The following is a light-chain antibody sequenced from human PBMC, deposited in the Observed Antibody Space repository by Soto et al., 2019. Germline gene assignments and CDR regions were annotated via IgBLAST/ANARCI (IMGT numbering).Light chain of an antibody. CDR3: SSYTSSSTPYV. J-gene: IGLJ1*01. CDR1: SSDVGGYNY. Sequence: QSALTQPASVSGSPGQSITISCTGTSSDVGGYNYVSWYQQHPGKAPKLMIYEVSNRHSGVSNRFSGSKSGNTASLTISGLQAEDEADYYCSSYTSSSTPYVFGTGTKLTVL. CDR2: EVS. V-gene: IGLV2-14*01.